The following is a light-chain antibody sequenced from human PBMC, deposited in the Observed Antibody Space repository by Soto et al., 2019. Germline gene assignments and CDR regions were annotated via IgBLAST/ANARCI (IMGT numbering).Light chain of an antibody. CDR3: QQYNSYSRT. V-gene: IGKV1-5*01. Sequence: DIQMTQSPSTLSASVGDRLTITCRASQSISSWLAWYQQKPGKAPKLLIYDASSLESGVPSRFSGSGSGIEFTLTISSLQPDDFATYYCQQYNSYSRTFGQGTKVDIK. J-gene: IGKJ1*01. CDR2: DAS. CDR1: QSISSW.